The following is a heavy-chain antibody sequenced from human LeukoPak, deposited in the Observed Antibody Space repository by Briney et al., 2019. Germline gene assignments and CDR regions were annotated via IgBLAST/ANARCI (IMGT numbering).Heavy chain of an antibody. CDR3: TVEMATTLDY. CDR1: GYTFTSYY. CDR2: INPSGGST. V-gene: IGHV1-46*01. J-gene: IGHJ4*02. Sequence: ASVKVSCKASGYTFTSYYMHWVRQAPGQGLEWMGIINPSGGSTSYAQKFQARVTMTRDMSTSTVYMELSSLRSEDTAVYYCTVEMATTLDYWGQGTLVTVSS. D-gene: IGHD5-24*01.